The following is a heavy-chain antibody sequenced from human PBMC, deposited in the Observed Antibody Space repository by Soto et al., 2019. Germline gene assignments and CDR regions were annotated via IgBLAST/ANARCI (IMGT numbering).Heavy chain of an antibody. CDR2: IYWDDDK. V-gene: IGHV2-5*02. D-gene: IGHD3-9*01. CDR3: AHSVHFLTGYHFDY. CDR1: GFSLSTSGVG. J-gene: IGHJ4*02. Sequence: QITLKASGPTLVKPTQTLTLTCTFSGFSLSTSGVGVGWLRQPPGKALEWLALIYWDDDKRYSPSLKSRLTIPKYTSENKVVPTMTNMDPVDTATYYCAHSVHFLTGYHFDYWGQGTLVIVSS.